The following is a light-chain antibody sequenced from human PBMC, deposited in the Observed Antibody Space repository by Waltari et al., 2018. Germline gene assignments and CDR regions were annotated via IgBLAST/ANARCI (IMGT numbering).Light chain of an antibody. CDR3: QEYDTLPVT. J-gene: IGKJ4*01. CDR1: QSVKNN. V-gene: IGKV1-5*03. CDR2: KAS. Sequence: TCRDSQSVKNNLAWYQQKPGKAPKVLIHKASRLESGVPSRFSGSGHGTEFTLTISSLQPDDFATYYCQEYDTLPVTFGGGTKVEIK.